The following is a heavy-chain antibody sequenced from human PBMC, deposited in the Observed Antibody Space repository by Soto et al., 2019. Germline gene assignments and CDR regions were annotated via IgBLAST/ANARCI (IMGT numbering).Heavy chain of an antibody. V-gene: IGHV3-30-3*01. D-gene: IGHD4-4*01. CDR2: XSYXXSXX. CDR1: GFTFSSYA. CDR3: ARVLGGMATVPFDY. J-gene: IGHJ4*02. Sequence: GGSLRLSGAASGFTFSSYAMHWVRQAPGTGLEWVAVXSYXXSXXXXXDXXXGRFTISRDNSKNTLYLQMNSLRTEDTAVYYCARVLGGMATVPFDYWGQGALVTVSS.